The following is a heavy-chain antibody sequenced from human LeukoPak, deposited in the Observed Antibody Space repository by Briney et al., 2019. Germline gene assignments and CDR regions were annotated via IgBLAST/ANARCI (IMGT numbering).Heavy chain of an antibody. CDR3: AREGDGGNIPHFDY. CDR1: GGSISRYY. J-gene: IGHJ4*02. V-gene: IGHV4-59*01. D-gene: IGHD4-23*01. Sequence: PSETLSLTCTVSGGSISRYYWAWIRQPPGKGLEWLGYIYYSGSTDYNPSLKSRVTISVDTSKNQFSLKLSSVTAADTAVYYGAREGDGGNIPHFDYWGQGTLVTVSS. CDR2: IYYSGST.